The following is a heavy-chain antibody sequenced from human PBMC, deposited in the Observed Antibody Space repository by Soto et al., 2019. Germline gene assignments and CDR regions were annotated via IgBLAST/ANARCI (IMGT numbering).Heavy chain of an antibody. CDR1: GGSISSYY. CDR2: IYYSGST. J-gene: IGHJ4*02. V-gene: IGHV4-59*01. D-gene: IGHD3-22*01. Sequence: SETLSLTCTVSGGSISSYYWSWIRQPTGKGLEWIGYIYYSGSTNYNPSLKSRVTISVDTSKNQLSLKLSSVTAADTAVYYCARSLDYHDYTGYSTVGVYFDYWGLGTLVTVSS. CDR3: ARSLDYHDYTGYSTVGVYFDY.